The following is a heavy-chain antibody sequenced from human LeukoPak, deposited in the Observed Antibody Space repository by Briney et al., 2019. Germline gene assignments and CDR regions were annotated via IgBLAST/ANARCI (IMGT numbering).Heavy chain of an antibody. V-gene: IGHV3-74*01. Sequence: PGRSLRLSCVASGFALSSHWMHWVRQAPGKGLVWVSRINTDGSSTTYADPVKGRFTISKDNAKNTLFLQMNNLRAEDTAVYYCARGPVVPGATFDYWGQGTLVTVSS. D-gene: IGHD1-26*01. CDR3: ARGPVVPGATFDY. CDR2: INTDGSST. J-gene: IGHJ4*02. CDR1: GFALSSHW.